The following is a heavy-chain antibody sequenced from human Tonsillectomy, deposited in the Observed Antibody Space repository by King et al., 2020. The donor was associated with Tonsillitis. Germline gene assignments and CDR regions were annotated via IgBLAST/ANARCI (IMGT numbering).Heavy chain of an antibody. CDR3: ARDRGDYYDSATYDPLYFGA. Sequence: QLQESGPGLVKSSETLSLTCSVSGVSMRTTYWSWIRRPAGKGLEWIERVYASGNTYSNPSLTSRISLSIDTSKNQFSLRLSSVTAADTAVYYCARDRGDYYDSATYDPLYFGAWGQGILVTVSS. J-gene: IGHJ4*02. D-gene: IGHD3-22*01. CDR2: VYASGNT. V-gene: IGHV4-4*07. CDR1: GVSMRTTY.